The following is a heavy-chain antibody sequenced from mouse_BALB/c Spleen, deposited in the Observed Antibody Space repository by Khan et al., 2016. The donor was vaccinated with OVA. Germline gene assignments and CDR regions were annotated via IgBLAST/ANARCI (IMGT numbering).Heavy chain of an antibody. CDR1: GYTFTDFA. CDR3: VRGSGYSRFAY. Sequence: QVQLQQSGAELVRPGVSVKISCKGSGYTFTDFAMHWVKQSHAKSLEWIGVISTYYGDATYNQTFKGKATMTVDKSSTTAHMELARLTSEDSAILSRVRGSGYSRFAYWGQGTLVTVSA. CDR2: ISTYYGDA. V-gene: IGHV1S137*01. D-gene: IGHD2-3*01. J-gene: IGHJ3*01.